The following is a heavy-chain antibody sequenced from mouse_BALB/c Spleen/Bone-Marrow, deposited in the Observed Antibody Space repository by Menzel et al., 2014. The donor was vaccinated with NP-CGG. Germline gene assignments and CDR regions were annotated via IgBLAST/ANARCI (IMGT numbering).Heavy chain of an antibody. J-gene: IGHJ3*01. CDR2: IDPYDSET. CDR1: GYTFTSYW. D-gene: IGHD2-4*01. CDR3: ARGRDYDVFSY. V-gene: IGHV1-52*01. Sequence: QVQLQQSGAELVRPGAPVKLSCKASGYTFTSYWMNWVKQRPEQGLEWIGRIDPYDSETHYNQKFKDKAILTVDKPSSTAYMQLSSLASEDSAVYYCARGRDYDVFSYWGQGTLVTVSA.